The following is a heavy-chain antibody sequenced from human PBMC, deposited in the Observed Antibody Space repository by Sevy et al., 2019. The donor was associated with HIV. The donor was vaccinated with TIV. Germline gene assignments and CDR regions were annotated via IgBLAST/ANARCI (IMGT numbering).Heavy chain of an antibody. V-gene: IGHV3-15*01. D-gene: IGHD2-15*01. J-gene: IGHJ4*02. CDR2: IKSKTDGGTT. CDR1: GFTFSNAW. Sequence: GGSLRLSCAASGFTFSNAWMSWVRQAPGKGLEWVGRIKSKTDGGTTDYAAPVKGRFTISREDSKNTLYLQMNSLKTEDTAVYYCTTDATRSAYCSGGSCQGYWGQGTLVTVSS. CDR3: TTDATRSAYCSGGSCQGY.